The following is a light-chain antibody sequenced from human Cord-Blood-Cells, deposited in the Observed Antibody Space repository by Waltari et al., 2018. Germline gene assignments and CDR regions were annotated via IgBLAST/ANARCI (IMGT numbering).Light chain of an antibody. V-gene: IGLV1-47*01. CDR1: SSNIGSNY. CDR2: RNN. Sequence: QSVLTQPRSASGTPGQRATISCAGSSSNIGSNYVYWYQQLPGTAPKLLIHRNNQRPPGVPDRFSGSKSGTSASLAISGLRSEDEADYYCAAWDDSLSGWVFGGGTKLTVL. J-gene: IGLJ3*02. CDR3: AAWDDSLSGWV.